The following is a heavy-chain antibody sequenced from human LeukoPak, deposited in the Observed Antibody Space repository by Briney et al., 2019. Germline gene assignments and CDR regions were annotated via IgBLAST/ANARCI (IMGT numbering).Heavy chain of an antibody. J-gene: IGHJ4*02. CDR3: ARVQGSGWYVDY. V-gene: IGHV3-66*01. CDR1: GFTVSSNY. D-gene: IGHD6-19*01. Sequence: GGSLRLSCAASGFTVSSNYMSWVRQAPGKGLEWVSVIYSGGTTYYADSAKGRFTISRENSKNMLYLQMNSLRAEDTAVYYCARVQGSGWYVDYWGQGTLVTVSS. CDR2: IYSGGTT.